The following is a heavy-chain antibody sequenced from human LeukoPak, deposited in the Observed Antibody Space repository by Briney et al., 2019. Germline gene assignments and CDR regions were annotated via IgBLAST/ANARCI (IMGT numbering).Heavy chain of an antibody. CDR2: IYYSGST. V-gene: IGHV4-39*01. CDR3: ARQGYCSGGSCYNSLGAFDI. D-gene: IGHD2-15*01. CDR1: GGSISSSSYY. J-gene: IGHJ3*02. Sequence: SETLSLTCTVSGGSISSSSYYWGWIRQPPGKGLEWIGSIYYSGSTYYNPSLKSRVTISVDTSKNQFSLKLSSVTAADTAVYYCARQGYCSGGSCYNSLGAFDIWGQGTMATVSS.